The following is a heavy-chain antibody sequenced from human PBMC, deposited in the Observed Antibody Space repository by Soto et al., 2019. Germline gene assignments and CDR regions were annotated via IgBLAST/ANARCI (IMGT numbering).Heavy chain of an antibody. V-gene: IGHV4-59*08. CDR2: IYYSGST. D-gene: IGHD6-19*01. CDR3: ARRYSSGFNY. Sequence: ASETLSLTCTVSGDSINSYYWSWIRQPPGKGLEWIGHIYYSGSTNYNPSLKSRVTISIGTSKTQFSLKLSSVTAADTAVYYCARRYSSGFNYWGQGTLVTVSS. J-gene: IGHJ4*02. CDR1: GDSINSYY.